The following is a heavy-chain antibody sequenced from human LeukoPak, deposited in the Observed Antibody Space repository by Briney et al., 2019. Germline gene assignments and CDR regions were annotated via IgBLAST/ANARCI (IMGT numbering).Heavy chain of an antibody. D-gene: IGHD5-18*01. Sequence: ASVKVSCKASGGTFSSYAISWVRQATGQGLEWMGWMNPNSGNTGYAQKFQGRVTMTRNTSISTAYMELSSLRSEDTAVYYCARGRGYSPFDYWGQGTLVTVSS. J-gene: IGHJ4*02. CDR3: ARGRGYSPFDY. CDR2: MNPNSGNT. CDR1: GGTFSSYA. V-gene: IGHV1-8*02.